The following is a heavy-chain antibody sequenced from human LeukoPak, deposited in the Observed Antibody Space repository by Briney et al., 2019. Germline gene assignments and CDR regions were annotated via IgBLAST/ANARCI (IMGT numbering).Heavy chain of an antibody. J-gene: IGHJ4*02. D-gene: IGHD1-26*01. CDR2: IRSKANSYAT. CDR3: TRARGIGGGSYYD. V-gene: IGHV3-73*01. CDR1: GFTFSGSA. Sequence: GGSLRLSCAASGFTFSGSAMHWVRQASGKGLEWVGRIRSKANSYATAYAASVKGRFTISRDDSKNTAYLQMNSLKTEDTAVYYCTRARGIGGGSYYDWGQGTLVTVSS.